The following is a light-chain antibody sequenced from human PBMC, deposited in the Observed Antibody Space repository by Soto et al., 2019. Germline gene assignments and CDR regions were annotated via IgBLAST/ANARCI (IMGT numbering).Light chain of an antibody. Sequence: EIVMTQSPATLSVSPGERATLSCRASQSVSRKLAWYQQKPGQGPRLLIYGASTRATGIPARFSGSGSGTEFTLTISSLQSEDFAVYYCQQYNNWAPITFGQGTRLEIK. V-gene: IGKV3-15*01. CDR3: QQYNNWAPIT. CDR1: QSVSRK. J-gene: IGKJ5*01. CDR2: GAS.